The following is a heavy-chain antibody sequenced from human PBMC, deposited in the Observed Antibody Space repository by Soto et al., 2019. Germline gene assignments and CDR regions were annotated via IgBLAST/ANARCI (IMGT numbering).Heavy chain of an antibody. CDR2: SSGSGGST. D-gene: IGHD6-19*01. V-gene: IGHV3-23*01. Sequence: EVQLLESGGGLVQPGGSLRLSCAASGFTFSSYAMSWVRQAPGKGLEWVSASSGSGGSTYYADSVKGRFTITRDNSKKTLYLKMNSLRAEDTAVYYCAKGKSKRSGWGAYYFDYWGQGTLVTVSS. J-gene: IGHJ4*02. CDR3: AKGKSKRSGWGAYYFDY. CDR1: GFTFSSYA.